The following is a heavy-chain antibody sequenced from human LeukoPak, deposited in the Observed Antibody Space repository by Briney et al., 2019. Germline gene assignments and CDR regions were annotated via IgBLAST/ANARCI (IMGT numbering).Heavy chain of an antibody. CDR1: VFTPSSYT. J-gene: IGHJ4*02. CDR3: AKNGGSQCYSHLDS. V-gene: IGHV3-23*01. D-gene: IGHD2-15*01. CDR2: TCGSGGST. Sequence: GSLRLSCAASVFTPSSYTMSWGRHAPGEGLGCVSGTCGSGGSTYYAGSVKGRFTISRDNSKNTLYLKMKSVRVEDTAVYYCAKNGGSQCYSHLDSWGQGTLVTVSS.